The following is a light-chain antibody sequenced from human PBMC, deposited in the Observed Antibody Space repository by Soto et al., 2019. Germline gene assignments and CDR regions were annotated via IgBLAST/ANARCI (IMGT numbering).Light chain of an antibody. CDR3: QQHNDSPIT. CDR2: KAS. J-gene: IGKJ5*01. CDR1: QSISDW. V-gene: IGKV1-5*03. Sequence: DIQMTQSPSTLSASVGDRVTITCRASQSISDWLAWYQQKQGKAPYLLIYKASNLESEVPSRFSGSGSGTEFTLTISSLQPDDFANYYCQQHNDSPITFGQGTRLE.